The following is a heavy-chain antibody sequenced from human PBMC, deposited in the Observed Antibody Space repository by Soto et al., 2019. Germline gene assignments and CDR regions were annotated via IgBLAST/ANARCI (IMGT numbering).Heavy chain of an antibody. D-gene: IGHD1-7*01. CDR1: GGSITSITNHY. CDR2: ISYSEHT. Sequence: QVRLQESGPGLVKPSETLSLTCTVSGGSITSITNHYCSWIRQPPGKGLEWIGYISYSEHTSYNPSLKSRVILSVDTSKNQVSLNLASVTAADTAVYYCATQGFGTLHGLLDVWGQGTTVTVSS. CDR3: ATQGFGTLHGLLDV. J-gene: IGHJ6*02. V-gene: IGHV4-59*08.